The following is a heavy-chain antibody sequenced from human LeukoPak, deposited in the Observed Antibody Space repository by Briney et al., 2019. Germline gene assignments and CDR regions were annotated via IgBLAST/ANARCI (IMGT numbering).Heavy chain of an antibody. D-gene: IGHD1-14*01. CDR3: AREPTRINLLTYGPWDAYGI. Sequence: GGSLRLSCAASGFSFNTYSMNWVRQAPGKGLEWISYISDSGDTIYSADSVKGRFTISRDNAENSLFLHMSSLRADDTAMYYCAREPTRINLLTYGPWDAYGIWGQGTMVTVSS. CDR2: ISDSGDTI. V-gene: IGHV3-48*04. J-gene: IGHJ3*02. CDR1: GFSFNTYS.